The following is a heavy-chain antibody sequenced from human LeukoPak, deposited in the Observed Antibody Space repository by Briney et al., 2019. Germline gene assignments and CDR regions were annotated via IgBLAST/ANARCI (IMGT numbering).Heavy chain of an antibody. V-gene: IGHV1-69*04. J-gene: IGHJ4*02. Sequence: SVKVSCKASGGTFSSYAISWVRQAPGQGLEWMGRIIPILGIANYAQKFQGRVTITADKSTSTAYMELSSLRSEDTAVYCCARLFGHYDYAWGSYPPAAAKYYFDYWGQGTLVTVSS. D-gene: IGHD3-16*01. CDR3: ARLFGHYDYAWGSYPPAAAKYYFDY. CDR1: GGTFSSYA. CDR2: IIPILGIA.